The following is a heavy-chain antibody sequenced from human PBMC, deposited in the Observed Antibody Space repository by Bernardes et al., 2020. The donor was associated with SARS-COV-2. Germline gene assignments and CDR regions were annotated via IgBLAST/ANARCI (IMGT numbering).Heavy chain of an antibody. CDR3: TRDRFPSTTVDEPYFDY. Sequence: GGSLRLSRAASGSTLSHYAMNWVRQAPGKGLEWVAVISYDGRDKYYADSVKGRFTISRDNSKNTMYLQMNRLRAEDTAVYYCTRDRFPSTTVDEPYFDYWGQGTLVTVSP. V-gene: IGHV3-30*04. CDR2: ISYDGRDK. CDR1: GSTLSHYA. D-gene: IGHD1-26*01. J-gene: IGHJ4*02.